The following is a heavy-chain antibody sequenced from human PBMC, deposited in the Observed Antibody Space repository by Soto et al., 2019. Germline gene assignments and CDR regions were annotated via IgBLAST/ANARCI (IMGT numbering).Heavy chain of an antibody. J-gene: IGHJ4*02. D-gene: IGHD3-9*01. CDR1: GGTFSSYA. Sequence: SVKVSCKASGGTFSSYAISWVRQAPGQGLEWMGGIIPIFGTANYAQKFQGRVTITADESTSTAYMELSSLRSEDTAVYYCARGFTCGDILPAYHSIHFRGPGPLVTL. CDR2: IIPIFGTA. CDR3: ARGFTCGDILPAYHSIHF. V-gene: IGHV1-69*13.